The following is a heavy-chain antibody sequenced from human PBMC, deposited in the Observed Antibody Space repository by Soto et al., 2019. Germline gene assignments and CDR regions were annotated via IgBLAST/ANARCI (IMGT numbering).Heavy chain of an antibody. CDR1: GFTFSSYW. Sequence: LRLSCAASGFTFSSYWMNWVRQAPGKGLEWVANINQDGSEKYYVDSVKGRFTISRDNAKNSLYLQMNSLRAEDTAVYYCARRNSGSFCFDYWGQGTLVTVSS. V-gene: IGHV3-7*03. J-gene: IGHJ4*02. CDR3: ARRNSGSFCFDY. D-gene: IGHD1-26*01. CDR2: INQDGSEK.